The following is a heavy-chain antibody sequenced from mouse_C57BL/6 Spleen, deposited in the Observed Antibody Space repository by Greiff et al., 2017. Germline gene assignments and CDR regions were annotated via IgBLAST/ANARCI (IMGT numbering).Heavy chain of an antibody. D-gene: IGHD2-2*01. CDR1: GFTFSSYA. CDR2: ISSGGDYI. Sequence: EVQLVESGEGLVKPGGSLKLSCAASGFTFSSYAMSWVRQTPEKRLEWVAYISSGGDYIYYADTVKGRFTISRDNDRNTLYLQMSSLKSEDTAMYYCTGGGLHDGLYFDYWGQGTTLTVSS. J-gene: IGHJ2*01. V-gene: IGHV5-9-1*02. CDR3: TGGGLHDGLYFDY.